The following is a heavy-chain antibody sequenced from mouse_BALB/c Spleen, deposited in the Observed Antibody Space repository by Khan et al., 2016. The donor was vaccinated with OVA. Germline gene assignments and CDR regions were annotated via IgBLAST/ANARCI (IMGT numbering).Heavy chain of an antibody. CDR2: IWAGGST. Sequence: QVQLKESGPGLVAPSQSLSITCTASGFSLTSSGVHWVRQPPGKGLEWLGVIWAGGSTNYNSALMSRLSISKDNSKCQVFLKMNCVQTDDTALYYWGRLEDMWGKGTTHTVSS. CDR3: GRLEDM. J-gene: IGHJ2*01. V-gene: IGHV2-9*02. CDR1: GFSLTSSG.